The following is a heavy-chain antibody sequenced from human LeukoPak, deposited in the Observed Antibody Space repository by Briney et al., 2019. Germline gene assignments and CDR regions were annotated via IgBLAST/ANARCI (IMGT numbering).Heavy chain of an antibody. V-gene: IGHV3-21*01. D-gene: IGHD5-12*01. CDR2: ISSSSSYI. CDR3: AKDRGYSAYDAIDS. CDR1: GFTFSSYS. J-gene: IGHJ4*02. Sequence: GGSLRLSCAASGFTFSSYSMNWVRQAPGKGLEWVSSISSSSSYIYYADSVKGRFTISRDNAKNSLYLQMNSLRAEDTAVYYCAKDRGYSAYDAIDSWGQGTLVTVSS.